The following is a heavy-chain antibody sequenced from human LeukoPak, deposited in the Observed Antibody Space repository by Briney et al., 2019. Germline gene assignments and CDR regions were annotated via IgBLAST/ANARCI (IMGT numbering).Heavy chain of an antibody. CDR2: IKSKTDGGTT. CDR3: TTDPYGGNSAGFDY. J-gene: IGHJ4*02. CDR1: GFTFSNAW. D-gene: IGHD4-23*01. V-gene: IGHV3-15*01. Sequence: GGSLRLSCAASGFTFSNAWMSWVRQAPGKGLDWVGGIKSKTDGGTTGFAAPLEGRFTISRDDSQNTLHLQVNNLRTEDTAVYYCTTDPYGGNSAGFDYWGQGTLVTVSS.